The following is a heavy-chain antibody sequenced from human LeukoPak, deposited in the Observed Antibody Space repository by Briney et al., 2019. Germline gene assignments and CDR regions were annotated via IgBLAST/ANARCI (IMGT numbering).Heavy chain of an antibody. CDR3: ATGGRTMVRGALRY. D-gene: IGHD3-10*01. CDR2: FDPEDGET. Sequence: ASVKVSCKVSGYTLTELSMHWVRQAPGKGLEWMGGFDPEDGETIYAQKFQGRVTMTEDTSTDTAYMELSSLRSEDTAVYYCATGGRTMVRGALRYWGQGTLVTVSS. V-gene: IGHV1-24*01. J-gene: IGHJ4*02. CDR1: GYTLTELS.